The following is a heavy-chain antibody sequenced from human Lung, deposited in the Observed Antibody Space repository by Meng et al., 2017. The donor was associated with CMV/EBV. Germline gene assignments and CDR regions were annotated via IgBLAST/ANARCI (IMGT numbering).Heavy chain of an antibody. CDR3: ARGSSWFGESADAFDI. CDR1: GFTFSSYD. V-gene: IGHV3-13*01. CDR2: IDNGGDT. Sequence: GGSLRLSCAASGFTFSSYDMHWVRQAPGKGLEWVSSIDNGGDTYYSGSVKGRFTISREDVKNSLYLQMNSLRAGDTAVYYCARGSSWFGESADAFDIWGQGTVVTVSS. D-gene: IGHD3-10*01. J-gene: IGHJ3*02.